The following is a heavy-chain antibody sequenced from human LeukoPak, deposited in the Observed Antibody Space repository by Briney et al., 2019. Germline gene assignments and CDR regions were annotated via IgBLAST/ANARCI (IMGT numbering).Heavy chain of an antibody. CDR3: ARVLGLYCNSTRCSAIDY. J-gene: IGHJ4*02. CDR2: INPNSGGT. D-gene: IGHD2-2*01. Sequence: GASVKVSCKASGYTFTGYYMHWVRPAPGQGLEWMGWINPNSGGTNYAQKFQGRVTMTRDTSIGTAYMELSRLRSDDTAVYYCARVLGLYCNSTRCSAIDYWGQGTLVTVSS. CDR1: GYTFTGYY. V-gene: IGHV1-2*02.